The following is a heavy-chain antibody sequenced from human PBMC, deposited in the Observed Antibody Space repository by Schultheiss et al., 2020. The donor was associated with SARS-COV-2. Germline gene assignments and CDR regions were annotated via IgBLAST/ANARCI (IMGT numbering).Heavy chain of an antibody. CDR1: GGTFSSYA. J-gene: IGHJ4*02. D-gene: IGHD2-8*01. CDR2: IIPIFGTA. V-gene: IGHV1-69*06. Sequence: SVKVSCKASGGTFSSYAISWVRQAPGQGLEWMGGIIPIFGTANYAQKFQGRVTITADKSTSTAYMELSSLRSEDTAVYYCARPSQYCTNGVCSFVYWGQGTLVTVSS. CDR3: ARPSQYCTNGVCSFVY.